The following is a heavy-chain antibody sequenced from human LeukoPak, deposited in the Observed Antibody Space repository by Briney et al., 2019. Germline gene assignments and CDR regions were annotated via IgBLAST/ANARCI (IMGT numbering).Heavy chain of an antibody. D-gene: IGHD6-13*01. J-gene: IGHJ4*02. V-gene: IGHV1-2*06. CDR3: ATTRRYSSSWLFDY. CDR2: INPNSGGT. CDR1: GYTFTGYY. Sequence: ASVKVSCKASGYTFTGYYMHWVRQAPGQGLEWMRRINPNSGGTNYAQKFQGRVTMTRDTSISTAYMALSRLRSDDTAVYYCATTRRYSSSWLFDYWGQGTLVTVSS.